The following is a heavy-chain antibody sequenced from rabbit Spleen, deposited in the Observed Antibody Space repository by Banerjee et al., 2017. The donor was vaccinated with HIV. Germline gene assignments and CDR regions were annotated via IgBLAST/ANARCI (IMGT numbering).Heavy chain of an antibody. CDR2: IDAGSSGST. J-gene: IGHJ6*01. CDR3: ARGSATVTLLITGFYLGL. D-gene: IGHD2-1*01. Sequence: QQLEESGGGLVKPGASLTLTCTASGVSFTFSSYMCWVRQAPGKGLEWIACIDAGSSGSTYDASWAKGRFTISETSSTTVTLQMTSLTAADTATYFCARGSATVTLLITGFYLGLWGPGTLVTVS. V-gene: IGHV1S40*01. CDR1: GVSFTFSSY.